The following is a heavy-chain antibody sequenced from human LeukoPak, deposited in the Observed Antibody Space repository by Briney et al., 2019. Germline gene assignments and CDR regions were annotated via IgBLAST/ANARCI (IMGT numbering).Heavy chain of an antibody. V-gene: IGHV4-59*01. J-gene: IGHJ5*02. CDR2: IYYSGST. Sequence: TPSETLSLTCTVSGGSISSYYWSWIRQPPGKGLEWIGYIYYSGSTNYNPSLKRRVTISVDTSKNQFSLKLSSVTAADTAVYYCARSALYSYGLNWFDPWGQGTLVTVSS. D-gene: IGHD5-18*01. CDR1: GGSISSYY. CDR3: ARSALYSYGLNWFDP.